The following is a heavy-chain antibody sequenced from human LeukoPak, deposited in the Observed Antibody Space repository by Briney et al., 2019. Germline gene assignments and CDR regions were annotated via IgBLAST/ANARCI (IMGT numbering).Heavy chain of an antibody. CDR1: GFTFSSYA. CDR3: ATFGVIVRNNYLDY. J-gene: IGHJ4*02. CDR2: ISHHGSNK. V-gene: IGHV3-30-3*01. Sequence: GGSLRLSCAASGFTFSSYAMNWVRQAPGKGLEWLAVISHHGSNKYYADSVKGRFTISRDNSKNTLYLQMSSLRAEDTAVYYCATFGVIVRNNYLDYWGQGALVAVSS. D-gene: IGHD3-3*01.